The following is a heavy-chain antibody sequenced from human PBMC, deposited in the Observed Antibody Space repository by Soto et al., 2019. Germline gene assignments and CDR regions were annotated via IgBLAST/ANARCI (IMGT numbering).Heavy chain of an antibody. CDR1: GFTFSSYS. V-gene: IGHV3-48*01. J-gene: IGHJ4*02. Sequence: EVQLVESGGGLVQPGGSLRLSCAASGFTFSSYSMNWVRQAPGQGLEWVSYISSSSSTIYYADSVKGRFTISRDNAKNSLYLQMNSLRAEDTAVYDCASDSSGWSNYFDYWGQGTLVTVSS. CDR2: ISSSSSTI. CDR3: ASDSSGWSNYFDY. D-gene: IGHD6-19*01.